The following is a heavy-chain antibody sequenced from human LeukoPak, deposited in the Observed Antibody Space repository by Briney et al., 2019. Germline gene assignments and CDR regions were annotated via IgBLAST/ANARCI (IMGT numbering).Heavy chain of an antibody. D-gene: IGHD6-6*01. CDR3: ARGLLAAPDAFDI. CDR1: GYTFTSYD. Sequence: ASVKVSCKASGYTFTSYDINWVRQATGQGLEWMRWMNPNSGNTGYAQKFQGRVTITRNTSTSTAYMELSSLRSEDTAVYYCARGLLAAPDAFDIWGQGTMVTVSS. V-gene: IGHV1-8*03. CDR2: MNPNSGNT. J-gene: IGHJ3*02.